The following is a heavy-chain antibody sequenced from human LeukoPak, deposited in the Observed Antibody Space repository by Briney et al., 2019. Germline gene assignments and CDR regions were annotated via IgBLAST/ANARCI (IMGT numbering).Heavy chain of an antibody. D-gene: IGHD2-2*01. J-gene: IGHJ4*02. CDR3: ARDRVVPAATGPGFDY. CDR1: GGSISSYY. CDR2: IYYSGST. V-gene: IGHV4-59*01. Sequence: KPSETLSLTCTVSGGSISSYYWSWIRQPPGKGLEWIGYIYYSGSTNYNPSLKSRVTISVDTSKNQFSLKLSSVTAADTAVYYCARDRVVPAATGPGFDYWGQRTLVTVSS.